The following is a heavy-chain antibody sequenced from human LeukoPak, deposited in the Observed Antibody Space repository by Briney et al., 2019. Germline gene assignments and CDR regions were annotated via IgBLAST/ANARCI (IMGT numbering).Heavy chain of an antibody. CDR1: GGSISSSSYY. Sequence: SETLSLTCTVSGGSISSSSYYWGWIRQPPGKGLEWIGGIYYSGSTYYNPSLKSRVTISVDTSKNQFSLKLSSVTAADTAVYYCARTRITMIVGAWFDPWGQGTLVTVSS. J-gene: IGHJ5*02. V-gene: IGHV4-39*07. D-gene: IGHD3-22*01. CDR2: IYYSGST. CDR3: ARTRITMIVGAWFDP.